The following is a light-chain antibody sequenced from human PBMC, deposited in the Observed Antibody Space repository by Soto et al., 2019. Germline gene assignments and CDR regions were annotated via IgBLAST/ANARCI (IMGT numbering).Light chain of an antibody. V-gene: IGLV2-14*01. J-gene: IGLJ3*02. CDR3: SSYTSSSTWV. Sequence: QSALTQPASVSGSPGQSITISCTGTSSDVGGYNYVSWYQQHPDKAPQLMIYEVSNRPSGVSNRFSGSKSANTASLTISGLQAEDEANYYCSSYTSSSTWVFGGGTKLTVL. CDR2: EVS. CDR1: SSDVGGYNY.